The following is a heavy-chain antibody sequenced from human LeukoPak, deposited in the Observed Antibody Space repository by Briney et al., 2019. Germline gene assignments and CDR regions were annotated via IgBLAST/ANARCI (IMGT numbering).Heavy chain of an antibody. J-gene: IGHJ3*02. CDR2: IYNSGST. CDR3: AAITGTKSGALDI. Sequence: PSETLSLTCTVSGGSISSYYWSWIRQPPGKGLEWIGYIYNSGSTSYSPSLKSRVTISVDTSKNQFSLKLSPVTAADTAVYYCAAITGTKSGALDIWGRGTMVTVSS. CDR1: GGSISSYY. V-gene: IGHV4-4*09. D-gene: IGHD1-7*01.